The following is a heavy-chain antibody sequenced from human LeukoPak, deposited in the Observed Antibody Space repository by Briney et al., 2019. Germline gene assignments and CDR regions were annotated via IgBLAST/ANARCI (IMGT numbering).Heavy chain of an antibody. J-gene: IGHJ5*02. V-gene: IGHV1-18*01. D-gene: IGHD2-2*01. CDR3: AREDCSSTSCYAPVLYNWFDP. CDR1: GYIFRNYG. CDR2: ISAYTGDT. Sequence: ASVRVSCEASGYIFRNYGVSWVRQAPGEGLEWMGWISAYTGDTHYAQNLQGRVTMTTDTSTSTAYMELRSLRSDDTAVYYCAREDCSSTSCYAPVLYNWFDPWGQGTLVTVSS.